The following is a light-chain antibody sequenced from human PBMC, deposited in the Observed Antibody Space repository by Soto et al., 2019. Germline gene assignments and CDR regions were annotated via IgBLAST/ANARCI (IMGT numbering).Light chain of an antibody. J-gene: IGKJ1*01. V-gene: IGKV3-15*01. CDR2: GAS. CDR3: QQYNNCPTT. CDR1: QRVSSN. Sequence: EIVMTQSPATLSVSPGERATLSCRASQRVSSNLAWYQQKPGQAPRLLIYGASTRATGIPARFSGSGSGTEFTLTISSLQSEDFAVYYCQQYNNCPTTFGQGTKVEIK.